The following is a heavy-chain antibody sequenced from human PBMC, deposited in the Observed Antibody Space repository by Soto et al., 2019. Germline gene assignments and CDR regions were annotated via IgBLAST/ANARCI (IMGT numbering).Heavy chain of an antibody. J-gene: IGHJ5*02. CDR2: IYYSGST. CDR1: GGSISSYY. V-gene: IGHV4-59*01. Sequence: QVQLQESGPGLVKPSETLSLTCTVSGGSISSYYWGWIRQPPGKGLEWIGYIYYSGSTNYNPSLNSRVTTSVDTSKNQFSLKLSSVTAADTAVYYCARVLFGRGNWFDPWGQGTLVTVSS. CDR3: ARVLFGRGNWFDP. D-gene: IGHD3-3*01.